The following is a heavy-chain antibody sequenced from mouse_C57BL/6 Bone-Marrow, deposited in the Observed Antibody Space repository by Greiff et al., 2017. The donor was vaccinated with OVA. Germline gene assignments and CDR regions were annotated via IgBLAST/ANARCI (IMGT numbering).Heavy chain of an antibody. Sequence: VQRVESGPELVKPGASVKLSCKASGYTFTSYDINWVKQRPGQGLEWIGWIYPGDGSTKYNEKFKGKATLTVDTSSSTAYMELHSLTSEDSAVYFCARTGTRGYYFDYWGQGTTLTVSS. D-gene: IGHD4-1*01. V-gene: IGHV1-85*01. CDR1: GYTFTSYD. CDR3: ARTGTRGYYFDY. J-gene: IGHJ2*01. CDR2: IYPGDGST.